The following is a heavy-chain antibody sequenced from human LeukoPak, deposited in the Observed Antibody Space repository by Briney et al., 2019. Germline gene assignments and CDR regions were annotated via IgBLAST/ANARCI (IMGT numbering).Heavy chain of an antibody. V-gene: IGHV4-59*08. D-gene: IGHD2-15*01. J-gene: IGHJ4*02. Sequence: SETLPLTCTVSGGSISSYYWSWIRQPPGKGLEWIGYIYYSGSTNYNPSLKSRVTISVDTSKNHFSLNLTSVTAADTAIYYCARHMVIAHFFDYWGQGILVTVSS. CDR3: ARHMVIAHFFDY. CDR2: IYYSGST. CDR1: GGSISSYY.